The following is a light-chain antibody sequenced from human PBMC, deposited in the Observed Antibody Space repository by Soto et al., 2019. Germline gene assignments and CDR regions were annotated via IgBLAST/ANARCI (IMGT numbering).Light chain of an antibody. CDR1: QSISSY. J-gene: IGKJ5*01. CDR2: ATS. V-gene: IGKV1-39*01. Sequence: DIQLTQSPSSLSASVGDRVTITCRASQSISSYLNWYQQRPGKAPNLLIYATSSLRTGVPSRFRGSRSGADFTLTISNLQPEDFATYYCQQSYSTPPTPFGQGTRLEIK. CDR3: QQSYSTPPTP.